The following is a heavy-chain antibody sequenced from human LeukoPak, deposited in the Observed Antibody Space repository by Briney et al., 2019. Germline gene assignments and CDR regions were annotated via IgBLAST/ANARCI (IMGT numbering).Heavy chain of an antibody. J-gene: IGHJ4*01. V-gene: IGHV3-48*01. Sequence: GGSLRLSCAASGFTFSSYAMSWVRQAPGKGLEWVSYISSSGSALYYADSVKGRFTISRDSARNSLYLQMNGLRVEDTAVYYCARSFDYWGQGTRVTVSS. CDR3: ARSFDY. CDR2: ISSSGSAL. CDR1: GFTFSSYA.